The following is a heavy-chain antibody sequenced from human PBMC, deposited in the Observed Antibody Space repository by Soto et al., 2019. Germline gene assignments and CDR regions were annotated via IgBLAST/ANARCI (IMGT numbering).Heavy chain of an antibody. CDR3: AKDWGYYGSGSSYFDY. Sequence: GGSVRLSCAASGFTFSNYGIHWVRQAPGKGLEWVAVISYDGNNKYYADSVKGRFTISRDNSKNTLYLQMNSLRAEDTAVYYCAKDWGYYGSGSSYFDYWGQGTLITVSS. CDR2: ISYDGNNK. V-gene: IGHV3-30*18. D-gene: IGHD3-10*01. J-gene: IGHJ4*02. CDR1: GFTFSNYG.